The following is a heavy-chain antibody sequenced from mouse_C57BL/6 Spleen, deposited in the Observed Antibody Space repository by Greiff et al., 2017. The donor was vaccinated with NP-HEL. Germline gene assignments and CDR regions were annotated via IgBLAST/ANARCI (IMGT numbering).Heavy chain of an antibody. D-gene: IGHD1-1*01. Sequence: EVQLQQSGPELVKPGASVKISCKASGYSFTGYYMNWVKQSPEKSLEWIGEINPSTGGTTYNQKFKAKATLTVDKSSSTAYMQLKSLTSEDSAVYYCASNPSYYYGSSYRYFDVWGTGTTVTVSS. V-gene: IGHV1-42*01. CDR3: ASNPSYYYGSSYRYFDV. CDR1: GYSFTGYY. CDR2: INPSTGGT. J-gene: IGHJ1*03.